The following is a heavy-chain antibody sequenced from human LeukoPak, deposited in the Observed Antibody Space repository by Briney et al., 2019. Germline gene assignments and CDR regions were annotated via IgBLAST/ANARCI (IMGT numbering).Heavy chain of an antibody. Sequence: SETLSLTCTVSGGSISSYYWSWIRQPPGKGLEWIGYIYYSGSTNYNPSLKSRVTISVDTSKNQFSLKLSSVTAADTAVYYCATGSPDYSNYCIDYWGQGTLVTVSS. D-gene: IGHD4-11*01. CDR3: ATGSPDYSNYCIDY. V-gene: IGHV4-59*01. CDR1: GGSISSYY. CDR2: IYYSGST. J-gene: IGHJ4*02.